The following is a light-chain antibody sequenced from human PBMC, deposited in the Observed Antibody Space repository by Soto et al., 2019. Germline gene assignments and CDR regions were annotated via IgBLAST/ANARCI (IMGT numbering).Light chain of an antibody. CDR3: QQYAGYPRT. CDR2: SSS. Sequence: EIVLTQSPGTLPLSPGGRCNLTSKASQNLGTLYLAWFQQTRRQAPRLLIYSSSRRDTGIPDRFTCSPSATYFTLLRNRVEPEDFEAYFWQQYAGYPRTFGQGTKVDIK. V-gene: IGKV3-20*01. J-gene: IGKJ1*01. CDR1: QNLGTLY.